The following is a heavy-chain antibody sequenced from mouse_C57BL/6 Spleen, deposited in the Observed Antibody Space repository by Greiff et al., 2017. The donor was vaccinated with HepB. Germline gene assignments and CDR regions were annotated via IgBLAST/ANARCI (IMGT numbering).Heavy chain of an antibody. CDR3: ARMARTIN. Sequence: EVHLVESGGGLVQPGGSLKLSCAASGFTFSSYGMSWVRQTPDKRLELVATINSNGGSTYYPDSVKGRFTISRDNAKNNLDLQMSSLKSEDTAMYYCARMARTINGGQGTTLTVSS. CDR1: GFTFSSYG. J-gene: IGHJ2*01. CDR2: INSNGGST. V-gene: IGHV5-6-3*01.